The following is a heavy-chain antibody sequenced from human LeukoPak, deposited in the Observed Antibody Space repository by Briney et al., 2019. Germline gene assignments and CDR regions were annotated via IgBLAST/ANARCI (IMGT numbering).Heavy chain of an antibody. CDR1: GGSISSYY. CDR3: ARTTEA. Sequence: SETLSLTCTFSGGSISSYYWSWIRQPPGKGLEWIGEINHSGSTNYNPSLKSRVTISVDTSKNQFSLKLSSVTAADTAVYYCARTTEAWGQGTLVTVSS. D-gene: IGHD1-14*01. J-gene: IGHJ5*02. CDR2: INHSGST. V-gene: IGHV4-34*01.